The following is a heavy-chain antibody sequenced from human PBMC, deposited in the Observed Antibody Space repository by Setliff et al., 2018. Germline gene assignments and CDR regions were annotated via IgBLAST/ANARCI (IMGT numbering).Heavy chain of an antibody. J-gene: IGHJ4*02. CDR2: IYNSGNT. CDR1: GGSISNANW. Sequence: SETLSLTCAVSGGSISNANWWSWVRQPPGKGLEWIGEIYNSGNTNYSPSLKSRVTISVDKSKNQFSLKLTSVTAADTAVYYCAGGVSGRFNYWGQGTLVTVSS. CDR3: AGGVSGRFNY. D-gene: IGHD3-10*01. V-gene: IGHV4-4*02.